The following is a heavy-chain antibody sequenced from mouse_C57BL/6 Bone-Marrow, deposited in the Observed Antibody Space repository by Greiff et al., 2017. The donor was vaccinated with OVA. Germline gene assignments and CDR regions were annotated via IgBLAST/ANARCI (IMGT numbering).Heavy chain of an antibody. CDR3: ARRGNYDY. CDR1: GYTFTSYW. D-gene: IGHD2-1*01. V-gene: IGHV1-5*01. J-gene: IGHJ2*01. Sequence: SGTVLARPGASVKMSCKTSGYTFTSYWMHWVKQRPGQGLEWIGAIYPGNSDTSYNQKFKDKATLTADKSSSTAYMQLSSLTYEDSAVYYCARRGNYDYWGQGTTLTVSS. CDR2: IYPGNSDT.